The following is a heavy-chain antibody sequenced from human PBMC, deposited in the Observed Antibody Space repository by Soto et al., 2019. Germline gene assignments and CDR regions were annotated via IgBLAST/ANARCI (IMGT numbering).Heavy chain of an antibody. Sequence: PGGSLRRSCAASGFTFSSYEMNWVRQAPGKGLEWVSYISSSGSTIYYAVSVKGRFTIPRDNAKNSLYLQMNSLRAEDTAVYYCESRKNGTTFYYYHGMDVWGQGTTVTVSS. CDR3: ESRKNGTTFYYYHGMDV. D-gene: IGHD1-7*01. V-gene: IGHV3-48*03. CDR2: ISSSGSTI. J-gene: IGHJ6*02. CDR1: GFTFSSYE.